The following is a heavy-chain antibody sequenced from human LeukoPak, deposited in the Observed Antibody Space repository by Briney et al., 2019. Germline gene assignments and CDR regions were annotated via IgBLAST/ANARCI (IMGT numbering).Heavy chain of an antibody. CDR1: GFTFSSHG. CDR2: IKQDGSEE. V-gene: IGHV3-7*01. Sequence: GGSLRLSCAASGFTFSSHGMNWVRQAPGKGLEWVANIKQDGSEEYYVDSMKGRFTISRDNAKHVLYLQINSLRVGDTAVYYCAGGARGYNWYFDLWGRGTLVTVSP. D-gene: IGHD3-16*01. J-gene: IGHJ2*01. CDR3: AGGARGYNWYFDL.